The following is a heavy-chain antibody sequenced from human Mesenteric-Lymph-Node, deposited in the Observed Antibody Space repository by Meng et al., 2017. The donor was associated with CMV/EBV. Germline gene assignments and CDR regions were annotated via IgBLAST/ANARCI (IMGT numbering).Heavy chain of an antibody. J-gene: IGHJ4*02. V-gene: IGHV3-43D*03. D-gene: IGHD2-8*02. CDR1: GFTFDDYA. CDR2: ISRGGDAT. Sequence: GESLKISCAASGFTFDDYAMHWVRQAPGKGLEWVSLISRGGDATYYADSVKGRFTISRDNGKNSLYLQMNSLRPEDTALYYCARDSPWSLDSWGQGTLVTVSS. CDR3: ARDSPWSLDS.